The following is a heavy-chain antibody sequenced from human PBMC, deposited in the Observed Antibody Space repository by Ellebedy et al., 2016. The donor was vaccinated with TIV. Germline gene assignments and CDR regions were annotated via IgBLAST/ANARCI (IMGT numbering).Heavy chain of an antibody. CDR3: ARCGWSKGWFDP. Sequence: GESLKISCAASGFTFSTYWMHSVRQTPGKGLEWVANIKQDGSEQYYVASVKGRFTISRDNAKDSLYLQMDSLRAEDTAVYYCARCGWSKGWFDPWGQGTLVTVSS. CDR2: IKQDGSEQ. CDR1: GFTFSTYW. V-gene: IGHV3-7*03. J-gene: IGHJ5*02.